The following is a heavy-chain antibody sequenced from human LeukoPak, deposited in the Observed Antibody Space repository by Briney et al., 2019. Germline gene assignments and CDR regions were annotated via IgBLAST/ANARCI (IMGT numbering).Heavy chain of an antibody. Sequence: GGSLRLSCVTSGFTFSTYAMTWVRQAPGKGPEWVSSINNSGGTTDYSDSVKGRFTVSRDNSKSTLYLQMESLRVEDTAVYYCTGQTFRGRERSYSDSWGQGTLVTVSS. V-gene: IGHV3-23*01. CDR2: INNSGGTT. CDR1: GFTFSTYA. CDR3: TGQTFRGRERSYSDS. J-gene: IGHJ4*02. D-gene: IGHD1-26*01.